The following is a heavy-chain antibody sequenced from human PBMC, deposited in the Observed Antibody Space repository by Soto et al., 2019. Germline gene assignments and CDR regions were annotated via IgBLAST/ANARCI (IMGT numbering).Heavy chain of an antibody. V-gene: IGHV4-59*01. CDR3: ALRSMAVVPEY. J-gene: IGHJ4*02. Sequence: QVQLQESGPGLVKPSETLSLTCAVSGDSISTYYCMWIRQPPGKGLESIGYLYYGRSANYNPFLKSRVTLSVDTSTNQCSLTLSSMTAADTAVYYCALRSMAVVPEYWGQGTLVTVSS. CDR1: GDSISTYY. D-gene: IGHD3-22*01. CDR2: LYYGRSA.